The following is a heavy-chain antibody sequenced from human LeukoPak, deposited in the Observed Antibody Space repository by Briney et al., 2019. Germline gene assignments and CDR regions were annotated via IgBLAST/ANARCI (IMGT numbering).Heavy chain of an antibody. CDR1: GGTFSSYA. J-gene: IGHJ4*02. Sequence: SVKVSFKASGGTFSSYAISWVRQAPGQGLEWMGGIIPIFGTANYAQKFQGRVTITADESTSTAYMELSSLRSEDTAVYYCARVPTHSGYYLDWGQGTLVTVSS. CDR2: IIPIFGTA. D-gene: IGHD3-22*01. V-gene: IGHV1-69*01. CDR3: ARVPTHSGYYLD.